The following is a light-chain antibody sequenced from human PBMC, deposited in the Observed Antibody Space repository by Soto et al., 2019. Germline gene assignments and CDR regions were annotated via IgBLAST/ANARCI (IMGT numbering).Light chain of an antibody. J-gene: IGKJ2*01. Sequence: EIVLTQSAATLSLSPGERATLSCRASQSVSSYLAWSQQKPGQAPRLLIYDASNRATGIPARFSGSGSGTDFTLTIGSLEPEDFAVYYRQQRSNWPRYTFGQGTKLEIK. CDR2: DAS. CDR3: QQRSNWPRYT. CDR1: QSVSSY. V-gene: IGKV3-11*01.